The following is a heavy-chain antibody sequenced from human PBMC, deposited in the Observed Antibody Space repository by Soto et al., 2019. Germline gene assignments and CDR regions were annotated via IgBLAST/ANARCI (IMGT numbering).Heavy chain of an antibody. Sequence: ASVKVSCKASGYTSTSYAMHWVRQAPGQRLEWMGWINAGNGNTKYSQKFQGRVTITRDTSASTAYMELSSLRSEDTAVYYCARGAGIVVVWKGAFDIWGQGTMVTVSS. J-gene: IGHJ3*02. CDR1: GYTSTSYA. CDR2: INAGNGNT. V-gene: IGHV1-3*01. D-gene: IGHD2-15*01. CDR3: ARGAGIVVVWKGAFDI.